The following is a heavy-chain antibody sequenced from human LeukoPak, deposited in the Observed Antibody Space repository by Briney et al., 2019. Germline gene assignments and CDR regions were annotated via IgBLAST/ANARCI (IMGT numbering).Heavy chain of an antibody. V-gene: IGHV1-2*02. D-gene: IGHD1-1*01. CDR3: ARDRPGPNGFLSYYYYGMDV. CDR2: INPNSGGT. CDR1: GYTFTGYY. Sequence: ASVKVSCKASGYTFTGYYMHWVRQAPGQGLEWMGWINPNSGGTNYAQKFQGRVTMTRDTSISTAYMELSRLRSDDTAVYYCARDRPGPNGFLSYYYYGMDVWGQGTTVTVSS. J-gene: IGHJ6*02.